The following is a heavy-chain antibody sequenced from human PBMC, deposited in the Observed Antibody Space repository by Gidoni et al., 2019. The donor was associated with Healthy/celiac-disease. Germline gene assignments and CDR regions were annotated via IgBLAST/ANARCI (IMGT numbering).Heavy chain of an antibody. D-gene: IGHD3-22*01. V-gene: IGHV3-53*02. CDR1: GFTVSSNY. J-gene: IGHJ4*02. Sequence: EVQLVETGGGLIQPGGSLRLSCAASGFTVSSNYMSWVRQAPGKGLEWVSVIYSGGSTYYADSVKGRFTISRDNSKNTLYLQMNSLRAEDTAVYYCASETYYYDSSGYREDYWGQGTLVTVSS. CDR2: IYSGGST. CDR3: ASETYYYDSSGYREDY.